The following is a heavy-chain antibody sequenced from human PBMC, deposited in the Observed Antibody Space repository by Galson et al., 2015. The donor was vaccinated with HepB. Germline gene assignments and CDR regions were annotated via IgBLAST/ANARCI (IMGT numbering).Heavy chain of an antibody. V-gene: IGHV4-38-2*01. Sequence: ETLSLTCAVSGYSISSGYYWGWIRQPPGKGLEWIGSIYHSGSTYYNPSLKSRVTISVDTSKNQFSLKLSSVTAADTAVYYCARSGVPFDYWGQGTLVTVSS. J-gene: IGHJ4*02. CDR3: ARSGVPFDY. D-gene: IGHD1-1*01. CDR2: IYHSGST. CDR1: GYSISSGYY.